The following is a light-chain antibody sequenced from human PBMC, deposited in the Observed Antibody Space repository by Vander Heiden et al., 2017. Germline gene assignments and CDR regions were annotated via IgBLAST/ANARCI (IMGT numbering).Light chain of an antibody. Sequence: EIVLTQSPGTLSLSPGERATLSCRASQSVSSSYLAWYQQKPGQAPRLLIYGASSRATGIPDRFSGSGSGTDFTLTISRLEPEDFAVYYYQQDGSSPQTFGQGTKVEIK. V-gene: IGKV3-20*01. J-gene: IGKJ1*01. CDR3: QQDGSSPQT. CDR1: QSVSSSY. CDR2: GAS.